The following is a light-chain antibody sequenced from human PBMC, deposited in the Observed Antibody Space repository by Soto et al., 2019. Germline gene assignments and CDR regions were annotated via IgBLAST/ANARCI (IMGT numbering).Light chain of an antibody. V-gene: IGLV2-8*01. CDR1: SSDVGAYNY. Sequence: QSALTQPPSASGSPGQSVTISCTGTSSDVGAYNYVSWYQQHPGKAPKLIIYEVTKRPSGVPARFSGSKSGNTASLTVSGLQSDDEADYYCSSYGGSNNVVFGGGTKLTVL. CDR2: EVT. J-gene: IGLJ2*01. CDR3: SSYGGSNNVV.